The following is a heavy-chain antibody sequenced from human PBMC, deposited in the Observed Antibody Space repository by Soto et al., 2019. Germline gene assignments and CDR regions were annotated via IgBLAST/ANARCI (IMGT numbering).Heavy chain of an antibody. CDR3: ARPQWLYYSYGMAV. CDR2: ISAYNGNT. Sequence: QVQLVQSGAEVKKPGASVKVSCKASGYTFTTYGISWVRQAPGQGLEWMGWISAYNGNTNYAQKLQGRVTMTTDTSTSPADMELRTVISDDTAVHYCARPQWLYYSYGMAVWGQGTTVTVSS. J-gene: IGHJ6*02. CDR1: GYTFTTYG. V-gene: IGHV1-18*01. D-gene: IGHD6-19*01.